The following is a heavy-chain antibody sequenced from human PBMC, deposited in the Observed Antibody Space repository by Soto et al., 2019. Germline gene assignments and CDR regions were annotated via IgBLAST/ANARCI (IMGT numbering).Heavy chain of an antibody. J-gene: IGHJ5*02. Sequence: PSETLSLTCAVSNFSLSKEYYWGWIRQPPGKGLEWIGSIHQSGSPYYNPSLMSRLTISIDMSKKQFSLKLSSVTAADTAVYYCARRDSGSYYSRGWFDPWGQGTLVTVSS. CDR2: IHQSGSP. CDR1: NFSLSKEYY. D-gene: IGHD1-26*01. CDR3: ARRDSGSYYSRGWFDP. V-gene: IGHV4-38-2*01.